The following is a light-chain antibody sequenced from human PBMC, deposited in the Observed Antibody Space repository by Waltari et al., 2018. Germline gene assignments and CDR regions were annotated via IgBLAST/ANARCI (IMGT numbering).Light chain of an antibody. CDR3: QQYFDTPFT. J-gene: IGKJ3*01. V-gene: IGKV1-NL1*01. CDR2: AAS. Sequence: DIQVTQSPSSLSASVGDRVTMTCRASHDIKNSVVWYQQKPGKAPQLLLYAASRLQSGVPSRFSGSGSETDYTLTTNSLQPEDFAAYYCQQYFDTPFTFGPGTKVDIK. CDR1: HDIKNS.